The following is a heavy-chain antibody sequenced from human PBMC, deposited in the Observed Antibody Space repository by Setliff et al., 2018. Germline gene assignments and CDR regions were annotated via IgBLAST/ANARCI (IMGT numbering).Heavy chain of an antibody. CDR1: GGSISDIGYF. D-gene: IGHD1-26*01. V-gene: IGHV4-39*07. CDR3: ARDASASDGRNAFDI. CDR2: IYFGGNT. J-gene: IGHJ3*02. Sequence: SETLSLSCTVPGGSISDIGYFWGWVSQPPGKGLEWIGNIYFGGNTYFNPSFKSRVTMSIDTSNSQFSLKLSSVTAADTAIYYCARDASASDGRNAFDIWGQGTMVTVSS.